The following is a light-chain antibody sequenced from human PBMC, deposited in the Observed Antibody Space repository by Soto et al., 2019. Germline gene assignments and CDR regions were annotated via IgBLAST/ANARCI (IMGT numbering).Light chain of an antibody. CDR2: GAS. Sequence: EIVMTQSPATLSVSPGERATLSCRASQSVSSNLVWYQQQPGQAPRLLIYGASTRATGIPDRFSGSGSGTDFTLTISRLEPEDFAVYYCQQYGSSGTFGQGTKVDIK. CDR3: QQYGSSGT. CDR1: QSVSSN. V-gene: IGKV3-20*01. J-gene: IGKJ1*01.